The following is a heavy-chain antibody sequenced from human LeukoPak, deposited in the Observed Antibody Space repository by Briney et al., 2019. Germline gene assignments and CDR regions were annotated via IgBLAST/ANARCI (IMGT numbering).Heavy chain of an antibody. J-gene: IGHJ4*02. Sequence: PGGSLRLSCAASGFTFSSYGMHWVRQAPGKGLEWVAFIRYDGSNKYYADSVKGRFTISRDNSKNTLYLQMNSLRAEDTAVYYCAKFASSEQLVPSFDYWGQGTLVTVSS. CDR1: GFTFSSYG. V-gene: IGHV3-30*02. D-gene: IGHD6-13*01. CDR2: IRYDGSNK. CDR3: AKFASSEQLVPSFDY.